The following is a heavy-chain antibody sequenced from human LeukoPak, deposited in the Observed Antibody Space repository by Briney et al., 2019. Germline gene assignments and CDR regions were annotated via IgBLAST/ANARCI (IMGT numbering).Heavy chain of an antibody. D-gene: IGHD2-2*01. Sequence: PSETLSLTCTVSGFSISSGGYYWSWIRQPAGKGLEWIGRIYTSGSTNYNPSLKSRVTMSVDTSKNQFSLKLTSVTAADTAVYYCARIVVVPAAMCDYWGQGTLVTVSS. V-gene: IGHV4-61*02. CDR1: GFSISSGGYY. CDR3: ARIVVVPAAMCDY. J-gene: IGHJ4*02. CDR2: IYTSGST.